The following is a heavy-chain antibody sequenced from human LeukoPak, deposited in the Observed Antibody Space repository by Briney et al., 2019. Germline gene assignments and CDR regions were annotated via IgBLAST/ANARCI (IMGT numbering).Heavy chain of an antibody. J-gene: IGHJ4*02. CDR3: ARERYCSSTSCPAGFDY. Sequence: PGGSLRLSCAASGFTFSNYDMNWVRQAPGKGLEWVSYISSSSSTIYYADSVKGRFTISRDNAKNSLYLQMNSLRDEDTAVYYCARERYCSSTSCPAGFDYWGQGTLVTVSS. CDR1: GFTFSNYD. D-gene: IGHD2-2*01. V-gene: IGHV3-48*02. CDR2: ISSSSSTI.